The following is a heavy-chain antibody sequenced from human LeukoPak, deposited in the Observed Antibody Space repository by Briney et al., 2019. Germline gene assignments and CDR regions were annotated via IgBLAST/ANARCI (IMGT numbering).Heavy chain of an antibody. Sequence: GGSLRLSCAASGFTFDDYSMHWVRQAPGKGLEWVSLISWNGGSTYYADSVKGRFTISRDNSKNSLYLQMNSLRAEDTALYYCAKDGKNYFDYWGQGTLVIVSS. V-gene: IGHV3-43D*03. CDR2: ISWNGGST. CDR3: AKDGKNYFDY. J-gene: IGHJ4*02. CDR1: GFTFDDYS.